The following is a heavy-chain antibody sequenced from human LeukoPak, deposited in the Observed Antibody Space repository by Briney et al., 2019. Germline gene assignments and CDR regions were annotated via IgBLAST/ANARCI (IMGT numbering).Heavy chain of an antibody. CDR2: IYHGGST. CDR3: ARDRYYYDTSGPPLDI. Sequence: SETLSLTCTVSGYSISSDYYWAWIRQPPGKGLEWIGTIYHGGSTYYNPSLKSRVTISVDTSKNQFSLKLSSVTAADTAVYYCARDRYYYDTSGPPLDIWGQGTMVTVSS. J-gene: IGHJ3*02. CDR1: GYSISSDYY. V-gene: IGHV4-38-2*02. D-gene: IGHD3-22*01.